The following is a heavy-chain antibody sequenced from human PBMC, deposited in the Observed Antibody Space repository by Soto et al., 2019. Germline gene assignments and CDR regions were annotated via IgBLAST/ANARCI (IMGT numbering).Heavy chain of an antibody. Sequence: SVKVSCKASGGTFSSYAISWVRQAPGQGLEWMGGIIPIFGTANYAQKFQGRVTITADKSTSTAYMELSSLRSEDTAVYYCARTGYSYGPYGLDVWGQGTTVTVSS. J-gene: IGHJ6*02. CDR2: IIPIFGTA. CDR3: ARTGYSYGPYGLDV. CDR1: GGTFSSYA. D-gene: IGHD5-18*01. V-gene: IGHV1-69*06.